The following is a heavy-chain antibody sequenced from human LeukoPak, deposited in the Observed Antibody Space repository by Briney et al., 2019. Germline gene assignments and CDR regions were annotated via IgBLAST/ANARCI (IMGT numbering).Heavy chain of an antibody. D-gene: IGHD2-2*01. Sequence: PSETLSLTCTVSGGSFSSGSYYWSWIRQPAGKGLESIGRIYTSGSTYYNPSLKSRGTISVDTSKNQFSLTLGSVTAADTVVYYCARDPVPEIGYNYYYMDVWGKGTTVTVSS. CDR3: ARDPVPEIGYNYYYMDV. CDR2: IYTSGST. V-gene: IGHV4-61*02. CDR1: GGSFSSGSYY. J-gene: IGHJ6*03.